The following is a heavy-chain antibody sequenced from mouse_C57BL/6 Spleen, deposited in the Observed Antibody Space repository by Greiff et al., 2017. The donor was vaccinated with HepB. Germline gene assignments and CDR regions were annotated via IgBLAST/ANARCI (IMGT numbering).Heavy chain of an antibody. V-gene: IGHV5-17*01. CDR1: GFTFSDYG. CDR2: ISSGSSTI. Sequence: EVQGVESGGGLVKPGGSLKLSCAASGFTFSDYGMHWVRQAPEKGLEWVAYISSGSSTIYYADTVKGRFTISRDNAKNTLFLQMTSLRYEDTAMYYCARPNYYGSSYDFDYWGQGTTLTVSS. CDR3: ARPNYYGSSYDFDY. D-gene: IGHD1-1*01. J-gene: IGHJ2*01.